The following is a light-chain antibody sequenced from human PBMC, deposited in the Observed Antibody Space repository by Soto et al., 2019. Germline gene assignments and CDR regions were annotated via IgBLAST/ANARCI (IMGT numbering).Light chain of an antibody. CDR3: AAWDDSRRAVV. J-gene: IGLJ2*01. Sequence: QSVLTQSPSASATPGQRVTISCSGGRSNIGTYAVNWYHQLPGTTPTLLIFRNHQRPSGVPDRLSGSKSGTSASLPISGPQSEDEDDYYCAAWDDSRRAVVFGGGTKLTVL. CDR2: RNH. CDR1: RSNIGTYA. V-gene: IGLV1-44*01.